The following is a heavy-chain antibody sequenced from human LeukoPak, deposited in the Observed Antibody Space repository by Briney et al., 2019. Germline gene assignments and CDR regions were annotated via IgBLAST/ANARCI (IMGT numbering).Heavy chain of an antibody. Sequence: PSETLSLTCTVSGGSISSYYWSWIRQPPGKGLEWIGYIYYSGSTNYNPSLKSRVTISVDTSKNQFSLKLSSVTAADTAVYYCASSRRGPGAFDIWGQGTMVTVSS. V-gene: IGHV4-59*01. CDR2: IYYSGST. J-gene: IGHJ3*02. CDR1: GGSISSYY. CDR3: ASSRRGPGAFDI.